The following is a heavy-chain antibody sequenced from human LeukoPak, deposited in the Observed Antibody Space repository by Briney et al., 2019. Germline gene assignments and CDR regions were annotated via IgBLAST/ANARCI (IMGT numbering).Heavy chain of an antibody. D-gene: IGHD1-26*01. CDR1: GGSISSDY. CDR2: IYHSGGT. Sequence: SETLSLTCTVSGGSISSDYWSWIRQPPGKALEWIGNIYHSGGTNYNPSLKSRVTISVDTSKTKFSLKLSSVTAADTAVYYCARRRELLRSNWYFDLWGRGTLVSVAS. CDR3: ARRRELLRSNWYFDL. J-gene: IGHJ2*01. V-gene: IGHV4-59*08.